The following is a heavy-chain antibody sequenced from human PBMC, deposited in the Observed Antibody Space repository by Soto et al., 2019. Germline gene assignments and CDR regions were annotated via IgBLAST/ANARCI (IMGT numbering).Heavy chain of an antibody. V-gene: IGHV4-31*03. CDR1: GGSISSGGYY. CDR3: ARGYDFWSGLGAFDI. Sequence: PSETLSLTCTVSGGSISSGGYYWSWIRRHPGKGLEWIGYIYYSGSTYYNPSLKSRVTISVDTSKNQFSLKLSSVTAADTAVYYCARGYDFWSGLGAFDIWGQGTMVTVSS. J-gene: IGHJ3*02. D-gene: IGHD3-3*01. CDR2: IYYSGST.